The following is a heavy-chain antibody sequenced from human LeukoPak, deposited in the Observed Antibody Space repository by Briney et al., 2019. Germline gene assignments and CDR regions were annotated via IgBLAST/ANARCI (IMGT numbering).Heavy chain of an antibody. V-gene: IGHV4-4*07. J-gene: IGHJ6*03. CDR1: GGSISSYY. CDR2: IYSSGST. CDR3: ARAGYYYYYMDV. Sequence: SETLPLTCTVSGGSISSYYWSWIRQPAGKGLEWIGRIYSSGSTNYNPSLKSRVTISLETSKNQFSLKLTSVTAADTAVYYCARAGYYYYYMDVWGKGTTVTVSS.